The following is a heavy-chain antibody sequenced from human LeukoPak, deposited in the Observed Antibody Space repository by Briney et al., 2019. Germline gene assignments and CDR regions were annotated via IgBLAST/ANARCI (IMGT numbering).Heavy chain of an antibody. CDR2: ISGSGGST. D-gene: IGHD3-3*01. CDR3: AKTTLRFLEWLLSSPTSAFDY. J-gene: IGHJ4*02. CDR1: GFTFSSYA. Sequence: GGSLRLSCAASGFTFSSYAMSWVRQAPGKGLEWVSAISGSGGSTYYADSVKGRFTISRDNSKNTLYLQMNSQRAEDTAVYYCAKTTLRFLEWLLSSPTSAFDYWGQGTLVTVSS. V-gene: IGHV3-23*01.